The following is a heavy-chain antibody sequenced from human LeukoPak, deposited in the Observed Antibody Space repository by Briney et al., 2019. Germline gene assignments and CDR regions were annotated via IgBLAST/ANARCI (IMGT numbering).Heavy chain of an antibody. J-gene: IGHJ4*02. Sequence: SETLSLTCAVSGGSISSSNWWSWVRQPPGKGLEWIGEIYHSGSTNYNPSLKSRVTISVDTSKNQFSLKLSSVTAADTAVYYCARGSRGYSYGWGQGTLVTVSS. CDR2: IYHSGST. D-gene: IGHD5-18*01. CDR3: ARGSRGYSYG. CDR1: GGSISSSNW. V-gene: IGHV4-4*02.